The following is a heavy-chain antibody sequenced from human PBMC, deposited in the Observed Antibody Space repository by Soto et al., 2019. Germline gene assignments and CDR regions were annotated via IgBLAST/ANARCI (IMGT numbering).Heavy chain of an antibody. CDR1: GFTFSSYG. J-gene: IGHJ5*02. CDR2: ISYDGSNK. D-gene: IGHD6-19*01. V-gene: IGHV3-30*18. Sequence: GSLRLSCAASGFTFSSYGMHWVRQAPGKGLEWVAVISYDGSNKYYADSVKGRFTISRDNSKNTLYLQMNSLRAEDTAVYYCAKTKLSGYSSGWYKDWFDPWGQGTLVTVSS. CDR3: AKTKLSGYSSGWYKDWFDP.